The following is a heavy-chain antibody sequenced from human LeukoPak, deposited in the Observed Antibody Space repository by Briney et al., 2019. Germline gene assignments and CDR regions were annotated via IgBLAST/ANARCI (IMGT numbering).Heavy chain of an antibody. CDR3: ATYRQVLLPFES. D-gene: IGHD2-8*02. J-gene: IGHJ4*02. Sequence: GGSLRLSCAASGFTFNSYSMNWVRQAPGKGLEWISYISRSSSSIYYADSVKGRFTISRDNVRNSLYLQMNSLRAEDTAIYYCATYRQVLLPFESWGQGTLVTVSS. V-gene: IGHV3-48*01. CDR2: ISRSSSSI. CDR1: GFTFNSYS.